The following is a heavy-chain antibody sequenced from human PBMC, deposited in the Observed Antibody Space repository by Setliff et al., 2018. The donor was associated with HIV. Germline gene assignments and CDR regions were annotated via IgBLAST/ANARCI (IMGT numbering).Heavy chain of an antibody. CDR1: GFTFSTYG. V-gene: IGHV3-48*01. Sequence: ETLSLSCEASGFTFSTYGMNWVRHAPGKGLEWVAQISSSGFPIYYADSVRGRFTASRDNGKNSLFLQMNSLRAEDTAVYYCVRGTLDFWGQGNLVTVSS. J-gene: IGHJ4*02. CDR2: ISSSGFPI. CDR3: VRGTLDF.